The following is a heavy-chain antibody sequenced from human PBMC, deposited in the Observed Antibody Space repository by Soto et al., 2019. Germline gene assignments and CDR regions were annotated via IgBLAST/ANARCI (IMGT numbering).Heavy chain of an antibody. CDR2: IWYDGSNK. Sequence: QVQLVESGGGVVQPGRSLRLSCAASGFTFSSYGMHWVRQAPGKGLEWVAVIWYDGSNKYYADSVKGRFTISRDNSKNTLYLQMNSLRAEDTAVYYCARYRKHSTGLGDVWGQGTTVTVSS. CDR3: ARYRKHSTGLGDV. CDR1: GFTFSSYG. D-gene: IGHD3-9*01. J-gene: IGHJ6*02. V-gene: IGHV3-33*01.